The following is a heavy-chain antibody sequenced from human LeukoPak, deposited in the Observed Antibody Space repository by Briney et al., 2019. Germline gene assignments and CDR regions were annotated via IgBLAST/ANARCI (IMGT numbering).Heavy chain of an antibody. D-gene: IGHD3-10*01. CDR1: GGTFSSYA. Sequence: GASVKVSCKASGGTFSSYAISWVRQAPGQGLEWMGGIIPIFGTANYAQKFQGRVTITTDESTSTAYMELSSLRSADTAVYYCARGQRGYYYYMDVWGKGTTVTVSS. CDR3: ARGQRGYYYYMDV. V-gene: IGHV1-69*05. J-gene: IGHJ6*03. CDR2: IIPIFGTA.